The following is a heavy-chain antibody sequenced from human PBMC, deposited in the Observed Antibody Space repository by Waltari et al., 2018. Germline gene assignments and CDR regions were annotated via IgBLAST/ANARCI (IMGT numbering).Heavy chain of an antibody. CDR1: GGSFSGYY. CDR3: ARGHYSSSWLRGGEYFQH. Sequence: QVQLQQWGAGLLKPSETLSLTCAVYGGSFSGYYWRWIRQPPGKGLEWIGEINHSGSTNYNPSLKSRVTISVDTSKNQFSLKLSSVTAADTAVYYCARGHYSSSWLRGGEYFQHWGQGTLVTVSS. D-gene: IGHD6-13*01. CDR2: INHSGST. J-gene: IGHJ1*01. V-gene: IGHV4-34*01.